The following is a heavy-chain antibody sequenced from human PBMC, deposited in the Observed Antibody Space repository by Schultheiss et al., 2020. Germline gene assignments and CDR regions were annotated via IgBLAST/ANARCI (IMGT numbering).Heavy chain of an antibody. J-gene: IGHJ5*02. CDR1: GFTFSSYW. Sequence: GGSLRLSCAASGFTFSSYWMSWVRQAPGKGLEWVANIKQDGSEKYYVDFVKGRFTISRENAKNSLYLQMNSLRAEDTALYYCARVRGDSSGYYYTNWFDPWGQGTLVTVSS. V-gene: IGHV3-7*01. D-gene: IGHD3-22*01. CDR2: IKQDGSEK. CDR3: ARVRGDSSGYYYTNWFDP.